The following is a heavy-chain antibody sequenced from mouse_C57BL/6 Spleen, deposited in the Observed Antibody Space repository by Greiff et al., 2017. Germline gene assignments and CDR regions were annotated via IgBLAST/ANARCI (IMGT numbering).Heavy chain of an antibody. D-gene: IGHD2-5*01. J-gene: IGHJ4*01. CDR2: IDPANGNT. CDR3: AYSNYAMDY. CDR1: GFNIKNTY. Sequence: EVKLVESVAELVRPGASVKLSCTASGFNIKNTYMPWVKQRPEQGLEWIGRIDPANGNTKYAPKFQGKATITADTSSNTTYLQLSSLTSEDTAIYYCAYSNYAMDYWGQGTSVTVSS. V-gene: IGHV14-3*01.